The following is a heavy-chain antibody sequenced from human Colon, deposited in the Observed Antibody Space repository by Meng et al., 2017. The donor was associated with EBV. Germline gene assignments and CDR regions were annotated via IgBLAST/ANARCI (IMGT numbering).Heavy chain of an antibody. CDR1: GGSLSSRNW. CDR2: IYHSGST. D-gene: IGHD2-21*02. CDR3: ARVGAYCGGDCYHPR. Sequence: QAPLQEAGPGLVKPSGTLSLPFAVSGGSLSSRNWWSWVRQPPGKGLEWIGEIYHSGSTNYNPSLKSRVTISVDESKNQFSLRLSSVTAADTAVYYCARVGAYCGGDCYHPRWGQGTLVTVSS. V-gene: IGHV4-4*02. J-gene: IGHJ4*02.